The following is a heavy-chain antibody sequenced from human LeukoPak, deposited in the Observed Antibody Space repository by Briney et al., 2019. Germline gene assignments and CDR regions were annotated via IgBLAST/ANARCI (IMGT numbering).Heavy chain of an antibody. CDR1: GFTFTSYW. J-gene: IGHJ5*02. Sequence: GGSLRLSCAASGFTFTSYWMSWVRQAPGKGLEWVANIKQDGSEKYYVDSVKGRFTISRDNAKNSLYLKMNSLRAEDTAVYYCARGRRGYSGYDFGSWGQGTLVTVSS. CDR3: ARGRRGYSGYDFGS. CDR2: IKQDGSEK. D-gene: IGHD5-12*01. V-gene: IGHV3-7*01.